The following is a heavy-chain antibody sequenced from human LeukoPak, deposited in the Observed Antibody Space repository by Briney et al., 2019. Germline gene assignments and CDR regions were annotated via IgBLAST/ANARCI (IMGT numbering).Heavy chain of an antibody. V-gene: IGHV4-39*01. J-gene: IGHJ4*02. D-gene: IGHD6-19*01. CDR2: IYYSGST. CDR1: GGSISSSSYY. CDR3: ARYSSGWMGFDY. Sequence: SETLSLTCTVSGGSISSSSYYWGWIRQPPGKGLEWIGSIYYSGSTYYNPSLKSRVTISVDTSKNQFSLKLSSVTAADTAVYYCARYSSGWMGFDYWGQGTLVTVSS.